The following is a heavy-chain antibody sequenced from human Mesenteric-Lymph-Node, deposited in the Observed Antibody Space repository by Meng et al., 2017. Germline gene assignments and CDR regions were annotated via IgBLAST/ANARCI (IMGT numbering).Heavy chain of an antibody. D-gene: IGHD3-22*01. J-gene: IGHJ4*02. CDR2: ISGDGVDT. V-gene: IGHV3-23*01. Sequence: GESLKISCAASGFTFYTYAMSWVRQAPGKGLEWVSSISGDGVDTYYADSVKGRFTISRDNSKNTLYLQMNSLRAEDTAVYYCAKDRGRYYDSGYYWGYYFDYWGQGTLVTVSS. CDR3: AKDRGRYYDSGYYWGYYFDY. CDR1: GFTFYTYA.